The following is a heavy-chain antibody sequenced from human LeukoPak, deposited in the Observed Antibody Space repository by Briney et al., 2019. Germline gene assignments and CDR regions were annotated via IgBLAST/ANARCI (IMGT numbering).Heavy chain of an antibody. CDR2: IYYTGSP. D-gene: IGHD1-14*01. CDR3: ARDIAQYYRNWFDP. J-gene: IGHJ5*02. V-gene: IGHV4-59*01. CDR1: GGSISPYY. Sequence: SETLSLTCNVSGGSISPYYWSWFRQSPGKELEWIAFIYYTGSPNYNPSFRSRVSISVDTTKNQFSLTVNSMTAADTAVYYCARDIAQYYRNWFDPWGQGTLVTVSS.